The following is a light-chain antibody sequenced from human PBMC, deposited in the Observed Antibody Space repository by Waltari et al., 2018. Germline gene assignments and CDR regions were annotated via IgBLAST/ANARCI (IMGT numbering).Light chain of an antibody. CDR3: GTWDSSLSAVV. CDR2: ENN. CDR1: SSNIGNNY. Sequence: QSVLTQPPSVSAAPGQKVTISCSGSSSNIGNNYVSWYQQPPGTAPKLLIYENNKRPSVIPDRFSGSKSGTSATLGITGLQTGDEADYYCGTWDSSLSAVVFGGGTKLTVL. J-gene: IGLJ2*01. V-gene: IGLV1-51*02.